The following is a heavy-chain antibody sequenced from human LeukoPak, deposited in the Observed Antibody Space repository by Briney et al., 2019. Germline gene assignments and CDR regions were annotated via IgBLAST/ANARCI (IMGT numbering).Heavy chain of an antibody. D-gene: IGHD5-18*01. CDR3: ARSYNYYYYYGMDV. CDR1: GGSISSYY. J-gene: IGHJ6*02. V-gene: IGHV4-59*01. Sequence: PSETLSLTCTVSGGSISSYYWSWIRQPPGKGLEWIGYIYYSGSTNYNPSLKSRVTISVDTSKNQFSLKLSSVTAADTAVYYCARSYNYYYYYGMDVWGQGTTVTVSS. CDR2: IYYSGST.